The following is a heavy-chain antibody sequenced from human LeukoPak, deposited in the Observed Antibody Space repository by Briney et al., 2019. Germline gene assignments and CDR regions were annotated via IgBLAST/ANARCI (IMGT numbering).Heavy chain of an antibody. J-gene: IGHJ5*02. Sequence: PGGSLRLSCAASGFTFSSYSMNWVRQAPGKGLEWVSSISSSSSYIYYADSVKGRFTISRDNAKNSLYLQMNSLRAEDTAVYYCERTVLRSLGEFSLRGWFDPWGQGTLVIVSS. CDR2: ISSSSSYI. V-gene: IGHV3-21*01. CDR1: GFTFSSYS. D-gene: IGHD3-16*01. CDR3: ERTVLRSLGEFSLRGWFDP.